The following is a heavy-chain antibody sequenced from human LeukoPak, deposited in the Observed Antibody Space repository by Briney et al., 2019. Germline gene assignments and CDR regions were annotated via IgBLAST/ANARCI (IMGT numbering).Heavy chain of an antibody. V-gene: IGHV3-30*03. CDR2: ISFDGINE. Sequence: GGSLRLSCAASGFTFSTYGMHWVRQAPGKGLEWVAVISFDGINEDYADSVKGRFTISRDNSKNTLYLQMNSLRAEDTAVYYCARVVVVAATWSNDVFDIWGQGTMVTVSS. CDR3: ARVVVVAATWSNDVFDI. CDR1: GFTFSTYG. D-gene: IGHD2-15*01. J-gene: IGHJ3*02.